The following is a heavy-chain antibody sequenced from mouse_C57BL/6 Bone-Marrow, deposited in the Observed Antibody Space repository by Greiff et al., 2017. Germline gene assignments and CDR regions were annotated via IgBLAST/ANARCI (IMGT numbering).Heavy chain of an antibody. Sequence: QVQLQQSGSELRSPGSSVKLSCKDFDSEVFPIAYMSWVRQKPGHGFEWIGGILPSIGRTIYGEKFEDKATLDADTLSNTAYLELNSLTSEDSAIYDCAREHDYHYAMDYWGQGTSVTVSS. J-gene: IGHJ4*01. V-gene: IGHV15-2*01. CDR1: DSEVFPIAY. CDR2: ILPSIGRT. D-gene: IGHD2-4*01. CDR3: AREHDYHYAMDY.